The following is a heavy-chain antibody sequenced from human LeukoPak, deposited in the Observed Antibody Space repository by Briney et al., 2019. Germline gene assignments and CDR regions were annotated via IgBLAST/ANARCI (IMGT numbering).Heavy chain of an antibody. D-gene: IGHD3-10*01. J-gene: IGHJ4*02. CDR3: AKETMVRGVMDSYYFDY. Sequence: PGGSLRLSCAASGFTFSSYAMSWVRQAPGKGLEWVSAISGSGGSTYYADSVKGRFTISRDNSKNTLYLQMNSLRAEDTAVYYCAKETMVRGVMDSYYFDYWGQGTLATVSS. CDR2: ISGSGGST. CDR1: GFTFSSYA. V-gene: IGHV3-23*01.